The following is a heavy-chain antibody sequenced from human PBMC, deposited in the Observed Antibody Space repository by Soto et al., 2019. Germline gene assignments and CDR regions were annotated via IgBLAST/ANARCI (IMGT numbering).Heavy chain of an antibody. V-gene: IGHV1-24*01. CDR1: GYTLTELS. J-gene: IGHJ5*02. CDR2: FDPEDGET. CDR3: ATAGYCSSTRCSAQWFDP. Sequence: SSVQVSCKVSGYTLTELSMHWVRQAPGKGLEWMGGFDPEDGETIYAQKFQGRVTMTEDTSTDTAYMELSSLRSEDTAVYYCATAGYCSSTRCSAQWFDPWRPGTQVT. D-gene: IGHD2-2*01.